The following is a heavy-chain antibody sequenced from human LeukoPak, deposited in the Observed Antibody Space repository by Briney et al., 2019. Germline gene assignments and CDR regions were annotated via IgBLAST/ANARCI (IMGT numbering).Heavy chain of an antibody. D-gene: IGHD1-26*01. J-gene: IGHJ4*02. Sequence: GGSLRLSCAASGFTFDDYNIHWVRHAPGKALEWVSFITWNGDSKSYADSVKGRFTISRDNSKNSLYLQMNSLRAEDTAVYYCARDSQGAFDYWGQGTLVTVSS. CDR3: ARDSQGAFDY. CDR1: GFTFDDYN. CDR2: ITWNGDSK. V-gene: IGHV3-43*01.